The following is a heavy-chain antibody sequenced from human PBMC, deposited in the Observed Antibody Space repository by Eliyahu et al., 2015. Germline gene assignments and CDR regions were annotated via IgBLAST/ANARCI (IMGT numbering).Heavy chain of an antibody. J-gene: IGHJ4*02. CDR3: AKGRGPVGATAHYFDY. CDR2: IXGSGGSX. CDR1: GFTFSSYA. Sequence: EVQLVESGGGLVQPGGSLRLXCAASGFTFSSYAXXWVXQGPGEGLGGVSAIXGSGGSXYYADSVKGRFTISRDNSKNTLYLQMNSLRAEDTAVYYCAKGRGPVGATAHYFDYWGQGTLVTVSS. D-gene: IGHD1-26*01. V-gene: IGHV3-23*04.